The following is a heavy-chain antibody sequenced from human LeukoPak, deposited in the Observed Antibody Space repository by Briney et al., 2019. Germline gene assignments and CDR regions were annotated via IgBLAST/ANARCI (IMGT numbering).Heavy chain of an antibody. CDR1: GFTVRSNY. Sequence: GGSLRLSCAASGFTVRSNYMSWVRQAPGKGLEWVSVIYSGGSTYYADSVKGRFTISRHNSKNTLYLQMNSLRAEDTAVYYCARGIRGYSYGTLDYWGQGTLVTVSS. V-gene: IGHV3-53*04. CDR3: ARGIRGYSYGTLDY. J-gene: IGHJ4*02. D-gene: IGHD5-18*01. CDR2: IYSGGST.